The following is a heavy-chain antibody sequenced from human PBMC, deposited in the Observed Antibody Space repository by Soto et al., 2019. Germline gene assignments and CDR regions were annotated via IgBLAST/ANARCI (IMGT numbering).Heavy chain of an antibody. J-gene: IGHJ4*02. CDR3: ARVAFEGHFDY. Sequence: QLQLVESGGGVVQPGKSLGLSCAASGFTFSSYGMHWVRQAPGKGLEWVAVIWYDGSNEHYVDSVRGRFTISRDNPKNTLYLQMNSLRAEDTAVYYCARVAFEGHFDYWGQGTLVTVSS. D-gene: IGHD3-9*01. CDR2: IWYDGSNE. CDR1: GFTFSSYG. V-gene: IGHV3-33*01.